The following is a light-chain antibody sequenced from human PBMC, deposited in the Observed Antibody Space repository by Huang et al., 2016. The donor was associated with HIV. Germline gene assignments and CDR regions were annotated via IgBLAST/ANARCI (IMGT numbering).Light chain of an antibody. Sequence: DIVMTQSPDSLAVSPGERATINCKSSQSLLYSLSKKNYLAWFQQKPGRPPRLLIYWATTRESGVPDRFSGSGSGTDFTLTINNLQAEDVAVYFCLQYYSVPQTFGHGTKVEIK. V-gene: IGKV4-1*01. J-gene: IGKJ1*01. CDR2: WAT. CDR3: LQYYSVPQT. CDR1: QSLLYSLSKKNY.